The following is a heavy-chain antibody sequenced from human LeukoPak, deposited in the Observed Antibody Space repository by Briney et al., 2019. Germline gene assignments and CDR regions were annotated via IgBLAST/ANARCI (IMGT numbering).Heavy chain of an antibody. D-gene: IGHD3-22*01. V-gene: IGHV3-21*04. CDR1: GFTFSSYS. Sequence: PGGSLRLSCAASGFTFSSYSMNWVRQAPGKGLEWASSISSSSSYIYYADSVKGRFTISRDNAKNSLYLQMNSLRAEDTAVYYCAREEGGHYRLFEYWGQGTLVTVSS. J-gene: IGHJ4*02. CDR3: AREEGGHYRLFEY. CDR2: ISSSSSYI.